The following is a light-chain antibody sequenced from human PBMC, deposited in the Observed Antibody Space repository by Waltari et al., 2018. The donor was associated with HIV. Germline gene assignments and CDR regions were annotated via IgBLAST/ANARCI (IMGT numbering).Light chain of an antibody. CDR1: SSNIGSNY. J-gene: IGLJ3*02. V-gene: IGLV1-47*01. CDR3: AAWDDSRSGRV. CDR2: RNK. Sequence: QSVLTQPPSASGTPGQRVTISCSGSSSNIGSNYVYWYQQLPGPTPTLLIYRNKQRPSGGPDRFSGSKSGTSASLASSGLRSEDEADYYCAAWDDSRSGRVFGGGTKLTVL.